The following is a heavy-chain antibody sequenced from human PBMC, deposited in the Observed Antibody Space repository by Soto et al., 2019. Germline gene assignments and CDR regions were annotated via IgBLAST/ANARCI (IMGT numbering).Heavy chain of an antibody. V-gene: IGHV1-24*01. CDR2: FDPEDGET. CDR3: ATGGNYCGGDCYSGYYYYYMDV. CDR1: GYTLTELS. D-gene: IGHD2-21*01. Sequence: QVQLVQSGAEVKKPGASVKVSCKVSGYTLTELSMHWVRQAPGKGLEWMGGFDPEDGETIYAQKFQGRVNMTEDTSTDTAYMELSSLRSEDTAVYYCATGGNYCGGDCYSGYYYYYMDVWGKGTTVTVSS. J-gene: IGHJ6*03.